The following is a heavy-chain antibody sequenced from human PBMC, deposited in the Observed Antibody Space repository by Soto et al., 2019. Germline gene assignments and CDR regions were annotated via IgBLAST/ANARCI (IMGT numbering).Heavy chain of an antibody. CDR3: ARVYCSGGSCYGIDY. CDR2: IIPILGIA. Sequence: GASVKVSCKASGGTFSSYTISWVRQAPGQGLEWMGRIIPILGIANYAQKFQGRVTMTRDTSTGTVYMELSSLRSEDTAMYYCARVYCSGGSCYGIDYWGQGTLVTVSS. J-gene: IGHJ4*02. CDR1: GGTFSSYT. V-gene: IGHV1-69*02. D-gene: IGHD2-15*01.